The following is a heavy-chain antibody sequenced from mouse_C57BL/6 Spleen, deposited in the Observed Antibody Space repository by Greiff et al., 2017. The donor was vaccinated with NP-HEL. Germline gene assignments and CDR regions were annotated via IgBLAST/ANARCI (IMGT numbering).Heavy chain of an antibody. J-gene: IGHJ2*01. V-gene: IGHV1-42*01. D-gene: IGHD1-1*01. CDR2: INPSTGGT. CDR1: GYSFTGYY. CDR3: ARFTTVVGYSDY. Sequence: EVKLMESGPELVKPGASVKISCKASGYSFTGYYMNWVKQSPEKSLEWIGEINPSTGGTTYNQKFKAKATLTVDKSSSTAYMQLKSLTSEDSAVYYCARFTTVVGYSDYWGQGTTLTVSS.